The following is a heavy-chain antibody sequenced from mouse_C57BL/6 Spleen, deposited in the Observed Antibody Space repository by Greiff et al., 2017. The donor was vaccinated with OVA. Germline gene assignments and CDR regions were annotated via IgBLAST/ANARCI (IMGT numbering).Heavy chain of an antibody. CDR2: IDPSDSYT. D-gene: IGHD2-3*01. J-gene: IGHJ3*01. V-gene: IGHV1-69*01. Sequence: QVQLQQPGAELVMPGASVKLSCKASGYTFTSYWMHWVKQRPGQGLEWIGEIDPSDSYTNYNQKFKGKSTLTVDKSSSTAYMQLSSLTSEDSAVYYCARSRGDGWFADWGQGTLVTVSA. CDR3: ARSRGDGWFAD. CDR1: GYTFTSYW.